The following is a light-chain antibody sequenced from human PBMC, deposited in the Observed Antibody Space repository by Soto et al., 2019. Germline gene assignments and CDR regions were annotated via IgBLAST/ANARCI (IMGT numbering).Light chain of an antibody. CDR1: QSVLYSSNNKNY. V-gene: IGKV4-1*01. J-gene: IGKJ4*01. Sequence: DIVMTQSPDSLAVSLGEGATINCKSSQSVLYSSNNKNYLAWYQQKPGQSPRLLIYGASSRATGIPDRFSGSGSGTDFTLTISRLEPEDFAVYYCQQYSSSPPLTFGGGTKVDIK. CDR3: QQYSSSPPLT. CDR2: GAS.